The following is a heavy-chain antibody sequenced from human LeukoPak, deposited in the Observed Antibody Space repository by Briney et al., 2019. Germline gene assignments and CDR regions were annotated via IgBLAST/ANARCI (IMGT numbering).Heavy chain of an antibody. J-gene: IGHJ4*02. CDR1: GFTFSSYS. CDR2: ISSSSSTM. D-gene: IGHD2-2*01. Sequence: GGSLRLSCAASGFTFSSYSMNWVRQAPGKGLEWVSYISSSSSTMYYADSVKGRFTISRYNAKNSLYLQMNSLRAEDTAVYYCAKDSEVVVVPAAMHWGQGTLVTVSS. CDR3: AKDSEVVVVPAAMH. V-gene: IGHV3-48*04.